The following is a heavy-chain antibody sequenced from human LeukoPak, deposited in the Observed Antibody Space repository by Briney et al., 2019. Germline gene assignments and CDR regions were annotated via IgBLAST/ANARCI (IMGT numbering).Heavy chain of an antibody. CDR3: VSRYSNIN. Sequence: ASVKVSCKACGYTFTGYYMHWVRQAPGQGLEWMGWINPNSGSTNYAQKFQGRVTMTRDTSISTAYMELRRLTADDTAVYYCVSRYSNINWGQGTLVTVSS. CDR2: INPNSGST. CDR1: GYTFTGYY. V-gene: IGHV1-2*02. J-gene: IGHJ4*02. D-gene: IGHD5-12*01.